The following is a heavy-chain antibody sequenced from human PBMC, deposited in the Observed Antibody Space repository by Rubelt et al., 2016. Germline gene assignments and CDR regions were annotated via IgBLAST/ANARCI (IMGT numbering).Heavy chain of an antibody. CDR1: GFTFSSYA. CDR2: ISYDGSNK. Sequence: VQLVESGGGLVQPGGSLRLSCAASGFTFSSYAMHWVRQAPGKGLEWVAVISYDGSNKYYADSVKGRFTISRDNSKNTLYLQMNSLRAEDTAVYYCARGGRSGWYTDYFDYWGQGTLVTVSS. CDR3: ARGGRSGWYTDYFDY. J-gene: IGHJ4*02. V-gene: IGHV3-30*04. D-gene: IGHD6-19*01.